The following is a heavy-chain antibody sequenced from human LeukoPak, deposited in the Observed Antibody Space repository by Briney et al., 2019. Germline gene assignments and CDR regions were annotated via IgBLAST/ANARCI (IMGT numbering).Heavy chain of an antibody. Sequence: ASETLSLTCTVSGGSISSYYWSWIRQPPGKGLEWIGYIYYSGSTNYNPSLKSRVTISVDTSKNQFSLKLSSVTAADTAVYYCARAAPGFYDSGGYYYVGAFDIWGQGTMVTVSS. V-gene: IGHV4-59*01. J-gene: IGHJ3*02. D-gene: IGHD3-22*01. CDR1: GGSISSYY. CDR3: ARAAPGFYDSGGYYYVGAFDI. CDR2: IYYSGST.